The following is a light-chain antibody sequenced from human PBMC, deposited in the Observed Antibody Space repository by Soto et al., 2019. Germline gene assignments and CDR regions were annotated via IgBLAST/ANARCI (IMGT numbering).Light chain of an antibody. CDR3: QQYDNLPIT. CDR1: QVISNY. J-gene: IGKJ5*01. CDR2: DAS. Sequence: DIKMTQSPSSLSASVGDRVTITCQASQVISNYLNWYQQKPGKAPKLLIYDASNLETGVPSKFSGRGSGTDFTCIISSLQPEDIATYYCQQYDNLPITLGQAKRLEHK. V-gene: IGKV1-33*01.